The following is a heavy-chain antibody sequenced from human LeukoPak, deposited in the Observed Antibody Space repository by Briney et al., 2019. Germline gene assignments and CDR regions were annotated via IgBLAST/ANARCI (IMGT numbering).Heavy chain of an antibody. CDR1: GGTFSSYA. V-gene: IGHV1-69*13. CDR3: ASSRIVVPAAMFWFDP. J-gene: IGHJ5*02. D-gene: IGHD2-2*01. Sequence: SVKVSCKASGGTFSSYAISWVRQAPGQGLEWMGGIILIFGTANYAQKFQGRVTITADESTSTAYMELSSLRSEDTAVYYCASSRIVVPAAMFWFDPWGQGTLVTVSS. CDR2: IILIFGTA.